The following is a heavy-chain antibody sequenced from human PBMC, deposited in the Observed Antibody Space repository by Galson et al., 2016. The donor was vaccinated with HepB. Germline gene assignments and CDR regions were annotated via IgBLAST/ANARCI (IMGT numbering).Heavy chain of an antibody. Sequence: QSGAEVKKPGESLKISCKGSGYSFTNYWIGWVRQMPGKGLEWMGIFYPGDSDSRYSPSFQGQVTISADKSISTAYLQWNSLRASDTAIYYWARLHDCSTTSCFGDPGLYFASWGQGTLVSVSS. J-gene: IGHJ4*02. CDR2: FYPGDSDS. V-gene: IGHV5-51*01. CDR1: GYSFTNYW. CDR3: ARLHDCSTTSCFGDPGLYFAS. D-gene: IGHD2-2*01.